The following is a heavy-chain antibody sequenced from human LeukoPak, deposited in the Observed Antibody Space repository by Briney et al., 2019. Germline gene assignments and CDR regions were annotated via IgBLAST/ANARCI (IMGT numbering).Heavy chain of an antibody. CDR1: GGSISGYY. V-gene: IGHV4-34*01. D-gene: IGHD4-17*01. CDR3: ARVRATVTTVFDY. J-gene: IGHJ4*02. CDR2: INHSGST. Sequence: SETLSLTCTVSGGSISGYYWSWIRQPPGKGLEWIGEINHSGSTNYNPSLKSRVTISVDTSKNQFSLKLSSVTAADTAVYYCARVRATVTTVFDYWGQGTLVTVSS.